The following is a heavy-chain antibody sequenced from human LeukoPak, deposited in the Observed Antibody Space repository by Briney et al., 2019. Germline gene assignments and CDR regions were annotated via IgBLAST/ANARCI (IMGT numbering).Heavy chain of an antibody. D-gene: IGHD6-13*01. J-gene: IGHJ4*02. V-gene: IGHV4-59*08. CDR2: IYYSGST. CDR3: ARQSSWLDY. CDR1: GGSISSHY. Sequence: SETLSLTCTVSGGSISSHYWSWIRQPSGKGVEWIGYIYYSGSTNYNPSLKSRVSVSIDTSKNQFSLKLSSVTAADTAVYYCARQSSWLDYWGQGIPVTVSS.